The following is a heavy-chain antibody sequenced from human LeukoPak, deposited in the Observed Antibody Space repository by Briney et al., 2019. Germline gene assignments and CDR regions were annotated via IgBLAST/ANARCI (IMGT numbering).Heavy chain of an antibody. CDR1: GYTFTSYD. Sequence: ASVKVSCKASGYTFTSYDINWVRQATGQGPEWMGWMNPNSGNTGYAQKFQGRVTMTRNNSISTAYMELSSLRSEDTAVYYCARALRVGRYSADYWGQGTLSPSPQ. D-gene: IGHD2-15*01. CDR2: MNPNSGNT. J-gene: IGHJ4*02. V-gene: IGHV1-8*02. CDR3: ARALRVGRYSADY.